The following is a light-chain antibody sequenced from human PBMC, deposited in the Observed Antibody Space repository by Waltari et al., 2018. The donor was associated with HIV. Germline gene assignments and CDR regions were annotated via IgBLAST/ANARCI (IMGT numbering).Light chain of an antibody. J-gene: IGLJ1*01. Sequence: QPVLTQPPSASGTPGQRVTIPCSGSSSNIGSNTVNWYQQPPGTAPNHLIYSNNQRPSGVPDRFSGSKSGTSASLAISGLQSEDEADYYCAAWDDSLNGYVFGTGTKVTVL. CDR2: SNN. CDR1: SSNIGSNT. V-gene: IGLV1-44*01. CDR3: AAWDDSLNGYV.